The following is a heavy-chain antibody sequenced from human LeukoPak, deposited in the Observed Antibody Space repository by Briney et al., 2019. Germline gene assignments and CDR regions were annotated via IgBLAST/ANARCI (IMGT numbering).Heavy chain of an antibody. V-gene: IGHV3-23*01. CDR2: ISGSGGST. CDR3: AKDFRDYYDSSGYYFDY. Sequence: GGSLRLSCAASGFTFSSYAMSWVRQAPGKGLEWVSAISGSGGSTYYADSVKGRFTISRDNSKNTLYLLMNSLRAEDTAVYYCAKDFRDYYDSSGYYFDYWGQGTLVTVSS. J-gene: IGHJ4*02. D-gene: IGHD3-22*01. CDR1: GFTFSSYA.